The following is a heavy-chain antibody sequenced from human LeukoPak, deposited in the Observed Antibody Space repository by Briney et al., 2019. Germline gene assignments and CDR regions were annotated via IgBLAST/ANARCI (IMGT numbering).Heavy chain of an antibody. J-gene: IGHJ2*01. CDR1: GGSISSYY. CDR3: ARVGDCGGDCYPSYWYFDL. V-gene: IGHV4-59*01. D-gene: IGHD2-21*02. Sequence: SETLSLTCTVSGGSISSYYWSWIRQPPGKGLEWIGYIYYSGSTNYNPSLKSRVTISVDTSKNQFSLKLSSVTAADTAVYYCARVGDCGGDCYPSYWYFDLWGRGTLVTVSS. CDR2: IYYSGST.